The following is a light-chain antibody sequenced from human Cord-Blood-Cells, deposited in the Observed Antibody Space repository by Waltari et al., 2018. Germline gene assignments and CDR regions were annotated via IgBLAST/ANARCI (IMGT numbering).Light chain of an antibody. CDR3: QQYYSYPFT. Sequence: AIRMAQSPSSFSASTGDRVAITCRASQGISSYFAWYQQKPEKAPKLLIYAASTLQSGVPSRFSGSGSGTDFTLTISCLQSEDFATYYCQQYYSYPFTFGPGTKVDIK. J-gene: IGKJ3*01. V-gene: IGKV1-8*01. CDR2: AAS. CDR1: QGISSY.